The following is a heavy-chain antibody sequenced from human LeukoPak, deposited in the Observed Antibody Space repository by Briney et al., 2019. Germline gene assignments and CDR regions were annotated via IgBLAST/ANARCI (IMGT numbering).Heavy chain of an antibody. V-gene: IGHV1-2*02. CDR3: ARGLSSMVRGATPPNY. Sequence: ASVKVSCKASGYTFTGYYMHWVRQAPGQGLEWMGWINPNSGGTNYAQKFQGRVTMTRDTSISTAYMELSRLRSDDTAVYYCARGLSSMVRGATPPNYWGQGTLVTVSS. CDR1: GYTFTGYY. CDR2: INPNSGGT. D-gene: IGHD3-10*01. J-gene: IGHJ4*02.